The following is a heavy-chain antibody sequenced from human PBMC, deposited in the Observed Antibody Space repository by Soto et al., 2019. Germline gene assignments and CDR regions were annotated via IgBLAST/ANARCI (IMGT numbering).Heavy chain of an antibody. CDR2: IIPLLSTS. V-gene: IGHV1-69*08. J-gene: IGHJ4*02. D-gene: IGHD5-12*01. Sequence: QVQLVQSGAEVKKPGSSVKVSCKASGGPFSNDIITWVRQAPGQGLEWMGRIIPLLSTSTYAQKFQGRLTMTADRSTGTAYMELNNLRSEDTAVYYCARDSPFGSTFSGYDAIDYWGQGTRITVSS. CDR1: GGPFSNDI. CDR3: ARDSPFGSTFSGYDAIDY.